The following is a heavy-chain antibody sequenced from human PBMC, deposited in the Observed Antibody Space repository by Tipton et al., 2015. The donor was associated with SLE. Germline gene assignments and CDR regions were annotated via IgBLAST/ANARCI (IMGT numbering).Heavy chain of an antibody. J-gene: IGHJ6*02. D-gene: IGHD2-15*01. CDR3: ARHRCTGGSCYSPYGSAYDMDV. Sequence: QLVQSGAEVKKPGESLRISCEGSGYSFTTYWIGWVRQMPGKGLEWMGIIYPGYSDATYSPSFQGQVTISADKSISTAYLRWSSLKASDTAVYYCARHRCTGGSCYSPYGSAYDMDVWGQGTTVTVSS. V-gene: IGHV5-51*01. CDR2: IYPGYSDA. CDR1: GYSFTTYW.